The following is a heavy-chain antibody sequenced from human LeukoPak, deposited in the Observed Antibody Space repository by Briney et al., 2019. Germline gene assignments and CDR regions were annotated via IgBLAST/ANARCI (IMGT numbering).Heavy chain of an antibody. D-gene: IGHD4-23*01. CDR1: GVTFSSQS. J-gene: IGHJ4*02. Sequence: GGSLRLSCAASGVTFSSQSMRGVRQAPGKGLEWLSYISSSGSAIYYADSVKGRFTISRDNAKNSLYLQMNSLRDEDTAVYYLERDEEDGGRRGDYWGQGTLVTVSS. CDR3: ERDEEDGGRRGDY. V-gene: IGHV3-48*02. CDR2: ISSSGSAI.